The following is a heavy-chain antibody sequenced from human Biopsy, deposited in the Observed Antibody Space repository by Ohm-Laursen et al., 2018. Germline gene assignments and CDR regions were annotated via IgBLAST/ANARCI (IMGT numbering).Heavy chain of an antibody. Sequence: SLRLSCTAFGIAFNSYWMSWVRQAPGKGLEWVAIIREHGNEEFYVDSVKGRFTISGDNARNSVYLQMNSLRAEDTAIYYCARGNGPSAWGQGTLVTVSS. D-gene: IGHD4-11*01. J-gene: IGHJ5*02. V-gene: IGHV3-7*04. CDR3: ARGNGPSA. CDR2: IREHGNEE. CDR1: GIAFNSYW.